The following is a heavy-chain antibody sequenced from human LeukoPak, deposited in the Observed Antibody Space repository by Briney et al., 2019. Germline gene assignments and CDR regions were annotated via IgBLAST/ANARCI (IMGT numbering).Heavy chain of an antibody. D-gene: IGHD3-16*02. CDR1: GFTFSFYA. Sequence: GGSLRVSCAASGFTFSFYAMSWVRQAPGKGLEWVSVIYSGGSTYYADSVKGRFTISRDNSKNTLYLQMNSLRAEDTAVYYCARDYVWGSYRYTTYWGQGTLVTVSS. CDR3: ARDYVWGSYRYTTY. CDR2: IYSGGST. J-gene: IGHJ4*02. V-gene: IGHV3-53*01.